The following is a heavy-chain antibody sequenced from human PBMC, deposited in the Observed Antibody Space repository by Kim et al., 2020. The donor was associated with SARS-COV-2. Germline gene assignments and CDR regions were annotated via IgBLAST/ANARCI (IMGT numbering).Heavy chain of an antibody. Sequence: SETLSLTCTVSGGSISSYYWSWIRQPPGKGLEWIGYIYYSGSTNYNPSLKSRVTISVDTSKNQFSLKLSSVTAADTAVYYCARVGVPAAIRRGAFDIWGQGTMVTVSS. J-gene: IGHJ3*02. CDR2: IYYSGST. CDR3: ARVGVPAAIRRGAFDI. D-gene: IGHD2-2*01. V-gene: IGHV4-59*01. CDR1: GGSISSYY.